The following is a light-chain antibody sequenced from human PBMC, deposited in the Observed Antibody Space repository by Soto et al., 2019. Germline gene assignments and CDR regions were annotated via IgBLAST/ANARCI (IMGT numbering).Light chain of an antibody. CDR3: HQRQSWPRT. CDR2: GAS. J-gene: IGKJ1*01. Sequence: EIVLTQSPGILSLSPGERATLSCRASQNLRSSLAWYQQKPGQAPRLLIYGASTRATGIPARFSGSGSGTEFTLTISDVQPEDFALYYCHQRQSWPRTFGQGTKVDI. CDR1: QNLRSS. V-gene: IGKV3-15*01.